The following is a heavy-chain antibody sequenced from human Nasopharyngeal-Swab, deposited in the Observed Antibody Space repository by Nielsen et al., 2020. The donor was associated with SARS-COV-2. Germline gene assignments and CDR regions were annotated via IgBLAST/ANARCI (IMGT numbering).Heavy chain of an antibody. CDR2: IYSTGST. D-gene: IGHD6-19*01. J-gene: IGHJ5*02. V-gene: IGHV4-39*07. CDR3: AREERGYSSGWYSSWFDP. Sequence: WIRQPPGKGLEWIGLIYSTGSTYYNPSLKSRVTISVDTSKNQFSLRLTSVTAADTAVYYCAREERGYSSGWYSSWFDPWGQGTWSPSPQ.